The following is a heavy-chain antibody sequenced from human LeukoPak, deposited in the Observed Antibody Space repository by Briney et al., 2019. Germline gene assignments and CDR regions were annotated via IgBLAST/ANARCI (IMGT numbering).Heavy chain of an antibody. J-gene: IGHJ4*02. CDR1: GGSISSYY. D-gene: IGHD3-22*01. CDR2: IYYSGST. Sequence: SETLSLTCTVSGGSISSYYWSWIRQPPGKGLEWIGYIYYSGSTYYKPPLKSRVTISVDTSKNQFSLKLSSVTAADTAVYYCARVADSSGPLFDYWGQGTLVTVSS. CDR3: ARVADSSGPLFDY. V-gene: IGHV4-59*01.